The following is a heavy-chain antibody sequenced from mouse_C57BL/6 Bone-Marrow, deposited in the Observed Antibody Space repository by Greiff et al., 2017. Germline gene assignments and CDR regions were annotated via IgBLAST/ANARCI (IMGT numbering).Heavy chain of an antibody. J-gene: IGHJ3*01. CDR3: ARSPYDGYYAWFAY. CDR1: GYTFTDYY. CDR2: INPNNGGT. Sequence: EVQLQQSGPELVKPGASVKISCKASGYTFTDYYMNWVKQSHGKSLEWIGDINPNNGGTSYNQKFKGKATLTVDKSSSTAYMELRSLTSEDSAVYYCARSPYDGYYAWFAYWGQGTLVTVSA. V-gene: IGHV1-26*01. D-gene: IGHD2-3*01.